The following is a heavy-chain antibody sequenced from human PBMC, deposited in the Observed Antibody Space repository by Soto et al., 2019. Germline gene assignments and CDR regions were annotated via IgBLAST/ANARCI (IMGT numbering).Heavy chain of an antibody. D-gene: IGHD3-3*01. Sequence: QVQLVQSGAEVKKPGSSVKVSCKASGGTFSSYAISWVRQAPGQGLEWMGGIIPIFGTANYAQKFQGRVTITADESTSTAYMELSSLRSEDTAVYYCAREGRATVVKFLDYWYFDLWGRGTLVTVSS. V-gene: IGHV1-69*01. CDR2: IIPIFGTA. J-gene: IGHJ2*01. CDR3: AREGRATVVKFLDYWYFDL. CDR1: GGTFSSYA.